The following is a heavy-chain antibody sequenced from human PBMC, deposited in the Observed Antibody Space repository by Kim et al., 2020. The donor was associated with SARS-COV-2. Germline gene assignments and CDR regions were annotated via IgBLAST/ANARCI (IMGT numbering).Heavy chain of an antibody. D-gene: IGHD5-12*01. CDR3: ARDCSGYDWLFDY. Sequence: YADSVKGRFTISRDNAKNSLYLQMNSLRDEDTAVYYCARDCSGYDWLFDYWGQGTLVTVSS. V-gene: IGHV3-48*02. J-gene: IGHJ4*02.